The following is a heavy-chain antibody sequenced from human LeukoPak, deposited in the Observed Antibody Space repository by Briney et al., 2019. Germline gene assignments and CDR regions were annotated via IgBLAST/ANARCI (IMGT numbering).Heavy chain of an antibody. D-gene: IGHD4-17*01. J-gene: IGHJ6*03. V-gene: IGHV4-59*06. CDR1: GGSISSYY. CDR2: LSYSGRT. CDR3: ARKNDYGASYYIDI. Sequence: SETLSLTCTVSGGSISSYYWNWIRQSPGKGLEWIGFLSYSGRTNYNPSLKSRLSMSVDTSKNQFSLRLNSVTAADTAVYYCARKNDYGASYYIDIWGKGTAVTVSS.